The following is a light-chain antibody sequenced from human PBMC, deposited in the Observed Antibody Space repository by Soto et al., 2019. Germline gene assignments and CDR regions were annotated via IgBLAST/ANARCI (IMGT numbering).Light chain of an antibody. J-gene: IGKJ5*01. Sequence: DIQMTQSPSSLSASVGDRVTITCRASQSISRNLNWYQHKPGKAPKLLIYAASSLQNGVPSRFSGGGSWTEFTLSISSLQPEDFVTYYCQQSYTTASITFGQGTRLEVK. CDR3: QQSYTTASIT. CDR2: AAS. V-gene: IGKV1-39*01. CDR1: QSISRN.